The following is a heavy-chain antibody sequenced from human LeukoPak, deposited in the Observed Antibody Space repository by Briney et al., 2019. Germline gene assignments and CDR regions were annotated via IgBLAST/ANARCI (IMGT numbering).Heavy chain of an antibody. CDR2: ISYDGSNK. V-gene: IGHV3-30*03. J-gene: IGHJ3*02. D-gene: IGHD2-21*02. CDR1: GFTFSSYG. Sequence: GGSLRLSCAASGFTFSSYGMHWVRQAPGKGLEWVAAISYDGSNKYYADSVKGRFTISRHSSKNTLYPQMNSLRAEDTAVYYCASARVIGIVVVTDAFDIWGQGTMVTVSS. CDR3: ASARVIGIVVVTDAFDI.